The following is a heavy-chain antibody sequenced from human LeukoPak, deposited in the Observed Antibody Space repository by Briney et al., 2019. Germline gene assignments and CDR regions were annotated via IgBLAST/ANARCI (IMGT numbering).Heavy chain of an antibody. CDR2: ISSSGSTI. D-gene: IGHD6-19*01. Sequence: GGSLRLSCAASGFTFSDYYMSWIRQAPGKGLEWVSYISSSGSTIYYADSVKGRFTISRDNAKNSLYLQMNSLRAEDTALYYCATMFSIGWDSRDYWGQGTLVTVSS. CDR3: ATMFSIGWDSRDY. V-gene: IGHV3-11*04. J-gene: IGHJ4*02. CDR1: GFTFSDYY.